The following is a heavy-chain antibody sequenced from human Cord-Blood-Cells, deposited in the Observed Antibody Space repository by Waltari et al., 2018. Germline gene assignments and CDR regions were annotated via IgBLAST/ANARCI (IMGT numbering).Heavy chain of an antibody. Sequence: LQLQESGPGLVKPSATLSLTCTVSGGSISSSSYYWGWIRQPPGKGLEWSGSIYYSGSTYYNPSLKSRVTISLDTSKTQFSLKLSSVTAADTAVYYCARHWVWVGEFLYFDYWRQGTLVTVSS. J-gene: IGHJ4*02. V-gene: IGHV4-39*01. CDR3: ARHWVWVGEFLYFDY. CDR1: GGSISSSSYY. D-gene: IGHD3-10*01. CDR2: IYYSGST.